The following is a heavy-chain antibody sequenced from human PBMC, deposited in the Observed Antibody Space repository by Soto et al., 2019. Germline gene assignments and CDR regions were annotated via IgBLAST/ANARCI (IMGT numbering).Heavy chain of an antibody. V-gene: IGHV4-34*01. CDR2: INHSGST. CDR3: ARGPYYYGMDV. CDR1: GGSFSGYY. J-gene: IGHJ6*02. Sequence: QVQLQQWGAGLLKPSETLSLTGAVYGGSFSGYYWSWIRQPPGKGLEWIGEINHSGSTNYNPSLKSRVTISVDTSKNQFSLKLSSVTAADTAVYYCARGPYYYGMDVWGQGTTVTVSS.